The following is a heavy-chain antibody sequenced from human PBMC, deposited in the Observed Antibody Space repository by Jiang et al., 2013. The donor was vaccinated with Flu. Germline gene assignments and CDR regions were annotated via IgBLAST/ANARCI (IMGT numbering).Heavy chain of an antibody. J-gene: IGHJ3*02. D-gene: IGHD1-1*01. Sequence: KPTQTLTLTCTFSGFSLSTSGMCVSWIRQPPGKALEWLALIDWDDDKYYSTSLKTRLTISKDTSKNQVVLTMTNMDPVDTATYYCARIRRYNWNDPTPADAFDIWGQGTMVTVSS. CDR2: IDWDDDK. CDR3: ARIRRYNWNDPTPADAFDI. CDR1: GFSLSTSGMC. V-gene: IGHV2-70*01.